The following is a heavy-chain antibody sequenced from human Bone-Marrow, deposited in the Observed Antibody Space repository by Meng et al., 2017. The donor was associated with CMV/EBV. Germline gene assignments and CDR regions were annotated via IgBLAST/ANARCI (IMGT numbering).Heavy chain of an antibody. CDR1: GFTFDDYA. V-gene: IGHV3-43D*03. J-gene: IGHJ6*02. CDR3: AKGAITGTTPDYYGMDV. CDR2: ISWDGGST. D-gene: IGHD1-7*01. Sequence: GESLKISCAASGFTFDDYAMHWIRQAPGKGLEWVSLISWDGGSTYYADSVKGRFTISRDNSKNSLYLQMNSLRAEDTALYYCAKGAITGTTPDYYGMDVWGQGTTVTVSS.